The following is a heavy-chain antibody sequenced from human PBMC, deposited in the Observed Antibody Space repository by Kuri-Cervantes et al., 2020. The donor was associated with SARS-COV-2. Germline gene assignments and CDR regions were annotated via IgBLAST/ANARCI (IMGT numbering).Heavy chain of an antibody. CDR3: AGAWGRGARADY. CDR1: GYTFTSYD. V-gene: IGHV1-8*01. Sequence: ASVKVSCKASGYTFTSYDINWVRQATGRGLEWMGWMNPNSGNTGYAQKFQGRVTMTRNTSISTAYMELSSLRSEDTAVYYCAGAWGRGARADYWGQGTLVTVSS. J-gene: IGHJ4*02. D-gene: IGHD7-27*01. CDR2: MNPNSGNT.